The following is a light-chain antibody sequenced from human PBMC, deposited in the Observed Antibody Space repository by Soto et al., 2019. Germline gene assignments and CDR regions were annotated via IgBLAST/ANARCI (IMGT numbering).Light chain of an antibody. CDR2: DVS. CDR3: SSYTSSSTQV. J-gene: IGLJ1*01. CDR1: SSDVGGYNY. Sequence: QSALTQPASVSGSPGQSITISCTGTSSDVGGYNYVSWYQQHPGKAPKLMIYDVSNRPSRVSNRFSGSKSGNTASLTISGLQAEDEADYYCSSYTSSSTQVFGTGTKVTVL. V-gene: IGLV2-14*01.